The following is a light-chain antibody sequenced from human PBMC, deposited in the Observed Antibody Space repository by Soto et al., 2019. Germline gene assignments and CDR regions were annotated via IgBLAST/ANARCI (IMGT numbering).Light chain of an antibody. V-gene: IGLV2-14*03. CDR3: NSYTSSRTYV. J-gene: IGLJ1*01. Sequence: QSALTQPASVSGSPGQSIAISCAGTSSDVGNYNYVSWYQQHPGKAPKLMIYDVSNRPSGVSNRFSGSKSGNTASLTISGLQPEDEADYYCNSYTSSRTYVFGTGTKVTVL. CDR1: SSDVGNYNY. CDR2: DVS.